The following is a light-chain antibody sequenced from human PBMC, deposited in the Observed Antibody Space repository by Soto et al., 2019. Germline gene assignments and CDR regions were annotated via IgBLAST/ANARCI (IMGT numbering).Light chain of an antibody. CDR2: DVS. V-gene: IGLV2-14*03. CDR3: SSYTSSSTYV. Sequence: QSVLTQPASVSGSPGQSITIYGTGTSTDIGRYNYVSWYQQHPGKAPKRMIYDVSNRPSGVSNRFSGSKSGNTASLTISGLQAEDEADYYSSSYTSSSTYVFGTATK. J-gene: IGLJ1*01. CDR1: STDIGRYNY.